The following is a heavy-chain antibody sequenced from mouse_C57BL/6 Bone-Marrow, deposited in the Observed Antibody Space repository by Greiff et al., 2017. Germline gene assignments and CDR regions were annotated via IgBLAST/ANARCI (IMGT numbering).Heavy chain of an antibody. D-gene: IGHD3-2*02. V-gene: IGHV6-3*01. CDR2: IRLESDNYAT. Sequence: EVKLEESGGGFVQPGGSIKLSCAASGFTFSNYCMNWVRQSPEKGLEWVAKIRLESDNYATPYAESVTGRFTTSRYNSESRVDMQLNNVRAEDTGIYCCKQLRYYFDDGGKGTTLTVSS. CDR1: GFTFSNYC. J-gene: IGHJ2*01. CDR3: KQLRYYFDD.